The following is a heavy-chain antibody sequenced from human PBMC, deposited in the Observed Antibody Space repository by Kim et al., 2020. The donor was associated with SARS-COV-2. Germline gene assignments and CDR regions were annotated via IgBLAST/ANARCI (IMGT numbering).Heavy chain of an antibody. CDR2: LSRSSDEV. CDR1: GFSFSNYG. CDR3: ANRSPNYYFQY. V-gene: IGHV3-23*01. Sequence: GGSLRLSCVASGFSFSNYGMTWVRQAPGKGLEWISALSRSSDEVFYADSVRGRFTISRDNSKNTLYLQMNNLRGDDTALYFCANRSPNYYFQYWGRGTLVTVSS. J-gene: IGHJ4*02. D-gene: IGHD3-10*01.